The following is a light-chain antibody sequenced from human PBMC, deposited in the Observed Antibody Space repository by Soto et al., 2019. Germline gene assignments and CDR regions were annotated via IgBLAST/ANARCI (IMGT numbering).Light chain of an antibody. J-gene: IGKJ1*01. CDR2: KAS. CDR3: QYWDDYSWT. CDR1: QSITDW. V-gene: IGKV1-5*03. Sequence: DIQMTQSPSTLSASVGDRVTITCRASQSITDWLAWYQQKPGKAPKFLIYKASNLEGGVPSRFRGSGSGTEFTLISSSVQPDDFATYYCQYWDDYSWTFGQGTKVEIK.